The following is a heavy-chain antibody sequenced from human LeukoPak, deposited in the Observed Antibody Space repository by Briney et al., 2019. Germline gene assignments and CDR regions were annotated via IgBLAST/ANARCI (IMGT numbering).Heavy chain of an antibody. J-gene: IGHJ3*02. CDR1: GGSISSYY. CDR2: IYYSGST. V-gene: IGHV4-59*01. Sequence: SETLSLTCTVSGGSISSYYWSWIRQPPGKGLEWIGYIYYSGSTNYNPSLKSRVTRSVDTSKNQFSLKLSSVTAADTAVYYCARNYKDAFDIWGQGTMVTVSS. CDR3: ARNYKDAFDI. D-gene: IGHD1-7*01.